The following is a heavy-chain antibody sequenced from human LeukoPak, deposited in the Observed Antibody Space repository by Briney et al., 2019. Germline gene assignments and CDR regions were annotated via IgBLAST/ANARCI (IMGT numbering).Heavy chain of an antibody. Sequence: GGSLRLSCAASVFTFTGYSMNWVRQAPGEGLEWVSYMSVSSSNIYYADSVKGRFTISRDNAKNSLYLQMNSLRDEDTAVYYCARESYWGSSAKGFDYWGQGTLVTVSS. V-gene: IGHV3-48*02. CDR2: MSVSSSNI. J-gene: IGHJ4*02. CDR3: ARESYWGSSAKGFDY. D-gene: IGHD7-27*01. CDR1: VFTFTGYS.